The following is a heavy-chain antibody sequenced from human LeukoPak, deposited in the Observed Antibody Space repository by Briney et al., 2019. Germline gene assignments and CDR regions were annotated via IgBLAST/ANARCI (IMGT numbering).Heavy chain of an antibody. CDR3: AREDCSGGSCYGNFDY. CDR2: FYTGGST. CDR1: GFSVSGND. D-gene: IGHD2-15*01. V-gene: IGHV3-53*01. Sequence: GGSLRLSCAASGFSVSGNDMSWVRQAPGKGLEWVSVFYTGGSTFYADSVKGRFTFSRDNSRNTLYLQMNSLRAEHTAVYYCAREDCSGGSCYGNFDYWGQGTLVTVSS. J-gene: IGHJ4*02.